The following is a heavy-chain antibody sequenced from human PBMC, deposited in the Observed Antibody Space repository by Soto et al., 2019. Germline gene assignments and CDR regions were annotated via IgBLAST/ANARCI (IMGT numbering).Heavy chain of an antibody. Sequence: GGSLRLSCAASGLSFSTYSMNWVRQAPGKGLEWVSYISSTSSAKSYADSVKGRFTISRDNAKNSLYLQMNSLRDEDTAVYYCASLYYDFRSGYYSYFDYWGQGTLVTVSS. CDR3: ASLYYDFRSGYYSYFDY. CDR1: GLSFSTYS. J-gene: IGHJ4*02. D-gene: IGHD3-3*01. V-gene: IGHV3-48*02. CDR2: ISSTSSAK.